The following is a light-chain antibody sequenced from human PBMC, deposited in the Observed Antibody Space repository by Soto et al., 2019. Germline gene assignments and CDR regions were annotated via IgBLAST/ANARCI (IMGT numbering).Light chain of an antibody. CDR2: GAS. V-gene: IGKV3-20*01. Sequence: EIVLTQSPGTLSLSPGERATLSCRASQSVSSSYLAWYQQKPGQAPRLLIYGASSRATGIPDRFSDRGSVTDFTLAISRLEPVDFAVYYWQQNGSSTGWTFGQARKMDIK. CDR1: QSVSSSY. CDR3: QQNGSSTGWT. J-gene: IGKJ1*01.